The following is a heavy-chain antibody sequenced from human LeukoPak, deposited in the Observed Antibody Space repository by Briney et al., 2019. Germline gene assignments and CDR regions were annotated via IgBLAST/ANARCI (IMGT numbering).Heavy chain of an antibody. Sequence: TGGSLRLSCAASGFAFSSYEMNWVRQAPGKGLEWVSYISSSGNTIHYADSVKGRFTISRDNAKNSMFLQMNSLRAEDTAVYYCARALRITMIGGVWGKGTTVTISS. CDR3: ARALRITMIGGV. D-gene: IGHD3-10*02. CDR1: GFAFSSYE. CDR2: ISSSGNTI. J-gene: IGHJ6*04. V-gene: IGHV3-48*03.